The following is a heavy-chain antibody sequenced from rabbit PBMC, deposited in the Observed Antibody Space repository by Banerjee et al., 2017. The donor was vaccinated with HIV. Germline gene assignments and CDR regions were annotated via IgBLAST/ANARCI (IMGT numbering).Heavy chain of an antibody. CDR3: ARDLAGVIGWNFNL. D-gene: IGHD4-1*01. CDR2: IYAGSSGST. V-gene: IGHV1S45*01. CDR1: GFSFSGKYY. Sequence: QEQLEESGGDLVKPEGSLTLTCTASGFSFSGKYYMCWVRQAPGKGLEWIACIYAGSSGSTQYASWAKGRFTISKTSSTTVTLQMTSLTAADTATYFCARDLAGVIGWNFNLWGPGTLVTVS. J-gene: IGHJ4*01.